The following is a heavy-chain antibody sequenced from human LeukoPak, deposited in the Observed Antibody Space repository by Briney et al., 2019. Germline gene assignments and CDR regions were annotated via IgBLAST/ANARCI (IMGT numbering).Heavy chain of an antibody. Sequence: GGSLRLSCAASGFTFRSYTMTWVRQAPGKGLEWVSSISSSSSSIYYADSVKGRFTISRDNAKNSLFLQMNSLRAEDTAVYYCARDSSIAYWGQGTLVTVSS. CDR1: GFTFRSYT. CDR2: ISSSSSSI. J-gene: IGHJ4*02. V-gene: IGHV3-21*01. CDR3: ARDSSIAY. D-gene: IGHD6-6*01.